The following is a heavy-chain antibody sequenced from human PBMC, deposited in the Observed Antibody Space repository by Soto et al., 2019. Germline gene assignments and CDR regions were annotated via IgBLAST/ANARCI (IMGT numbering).Heavy chain of an antibody. J-gene: IGHJ4*02. CDR3: ERALGGYKLLYRLYFDY. D-gene: IGHD2-2*02. CDR1: GFTFSSYA. Sequence: PGGSLRLSCAASGFTFSSYAMSWVRQAPGKGLEWVSAISGSGGSTYYADSVKGRFTISRDNPKNTLYLQMNSLRAEDTAVYYCERALGGYKLLYRLYFDYWGQGTLVTVSS. CDR2: ISGSGGST. V-gene: IGHV3-23*01.